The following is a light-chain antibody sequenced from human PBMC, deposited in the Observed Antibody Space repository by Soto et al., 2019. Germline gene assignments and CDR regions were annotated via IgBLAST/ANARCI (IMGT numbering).Light chain of an antibody. CDR3: QQYNRFPKT. V-gene: IGKV1-5*01. CDR2: HAS. CDR1: QTISSW. J-gene: IGKJ1*01. Sequence: DIQLTQSPSTLSASVGDRVTITCRASQTISSWLAWYQQKPGEAPKLLIYHASTLESGVPSRFRGSGSGTEFTLTITRLQPDDLATYYCQQYNRFPKTFGRGTKVDIK.